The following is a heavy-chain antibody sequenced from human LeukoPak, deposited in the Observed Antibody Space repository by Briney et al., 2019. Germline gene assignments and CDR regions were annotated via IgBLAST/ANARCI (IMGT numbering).Heavy chain of an antibody. V-gene: IGHV3-64D*09. D-gene: IGHD2-15*01. J-gene: IGHJ6*02. CDR3: VRGYSFGPYGMDV. CDR2: IIDSGGIT. CDR1: GFPFSSYA. Sequence: GGSLRLSCSASGFPFSSYAMHWVRQAPGKGLEYVSAIIDSGGITYYADSVKGRFTIPRDNSKNTLYLQMSSLRAEDTAVYFCVRGYSFGPYGMDVWGQGTTVTVSS.